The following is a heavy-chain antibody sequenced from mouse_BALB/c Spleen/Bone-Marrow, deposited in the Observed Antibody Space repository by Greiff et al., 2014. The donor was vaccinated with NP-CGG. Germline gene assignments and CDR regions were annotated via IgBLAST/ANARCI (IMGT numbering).Heavy chain of an antibody. J-gene: IGHJ2*01. CDR3: ARYYYGSSYFDY. D-gene: IGHD1-1*01. CDR2: IDPANGNT. CDR1: GFNIKDTY. Sequence: EVQGVESGAELVKPGASVKLSCTASGFNIKDTYMHWVKQRPEQGLEWIGRIDPANGNTKYDPKFQGKATITADTSSNTAYLQLSSLTSEDTAVYYCARYYYGSSYFDYWGQGTTLTASS. V-gene: IGHV14-3*02.